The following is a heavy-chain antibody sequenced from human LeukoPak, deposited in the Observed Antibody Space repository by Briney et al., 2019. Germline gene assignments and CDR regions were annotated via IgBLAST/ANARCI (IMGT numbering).Heavy chain of an antibody. D-gene: IGHD3-22*01. V-gene: IGHV1-69*01. Sequence: SVKVSCKASGGTFSSYAISWVRQAPGQGLEWMGGIIPIFGTANYAQKFQGRVTITADESTSTAYMELSSLRSEDTAVYYCAREREAYDRSYGRYYDSSGYFDYWGQGTLVTVSS. CDR2: IIPIFGTA. CDR3: AREREAYDRSYGRYYDSSGYFDY. J-gene: IGHJ4*02. CDR1: GGTFSSYA.